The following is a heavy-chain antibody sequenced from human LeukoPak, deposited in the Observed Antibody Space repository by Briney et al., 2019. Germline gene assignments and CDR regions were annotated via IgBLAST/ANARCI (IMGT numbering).Heavy chain of an antibody. CDR1: GGSISGRY. Sequence: SETLSLTCTVSGGSISGRYWGWIRQPPGKGLEWIGYINYSGSTDYNPSLKSRVTISLDTSKDQFSLKLSSVTAADTAVYYCARDAGGGPFFDYWGQGTLVTVSS. V-gene: IGHV4-59*11. D-gene: IGHD2-15*01. J-gene: IGHJ4*02. CDR3: ARDAGGGPFFDY. CDR2: INYSGST.